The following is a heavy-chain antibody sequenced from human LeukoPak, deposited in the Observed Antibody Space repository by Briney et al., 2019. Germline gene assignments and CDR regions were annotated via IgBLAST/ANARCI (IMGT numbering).Heavy chain of an antibody. D-gene: IGHD3-22*01. CDR1: GGSISSYY. Sequence: SETLSLTCTVSGGSISSYYWSWIRQPPGKGLEWVGYIYYSGSTNYNPPLKSRVTISVDTSKNQFSLKLSSVTAADTAVYYCASHKYYYDSSGYYDDAFDIWGQGTMVTVSS. CDR3: ASHKYYYDSSGYYDDAFDI. V-gene: IGHV4-59*01. CDR2: IYYSGST. J-gene: IGHJ3*02.